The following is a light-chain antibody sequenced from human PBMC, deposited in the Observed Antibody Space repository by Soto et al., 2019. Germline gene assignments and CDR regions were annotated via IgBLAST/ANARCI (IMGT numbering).Light chain of an antibody. J-gene: IGKJ4*01. CDR1: QSVSDN. Sequence: EIVMTQSPATLSVSPGERATLSCRASQSVSDNLAWYQQKPGHAPRLLIYGASTRATGIPAGFSGSGSGTEFTLTISSLQSEDFAVYYCQQYNNWPLTFGGGTKVEIK. CDR2: GAS. CDR3: QQYNNWPLT. V-gene: IGKV3-15*01.